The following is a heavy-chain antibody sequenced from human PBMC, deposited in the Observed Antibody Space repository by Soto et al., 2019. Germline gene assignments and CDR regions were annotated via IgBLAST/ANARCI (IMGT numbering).Heavy chain of an antibody. CDR2: ISNDGSS. CDR1: GFTFSSYW. J-gene: IGHJ1*01. Sequence: EVQLVESGGGLVQPGGSLRLSCVASGFTFSSYWMHWVRQAPGKGLVWVSSISNDGSSIYADPVKGRFTISRYNAKNTLYLQMNSLRAEDTAVYYCARLPNKSPQNWGQGTVVIVSP. CDR3: ARLPNKSPQN. V-gene: IGHV3-74*01.